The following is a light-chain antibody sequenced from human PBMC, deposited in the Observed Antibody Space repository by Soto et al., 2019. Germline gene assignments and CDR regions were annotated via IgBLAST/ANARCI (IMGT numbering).Light chain of an antibody. J-gene: IGKJ4*01. Sequence: DIQLTQSPPSLSSSVGDRVTITCRTRQSVNNYLHWYQQKPGKAPKLLIYASSNLESGVPSRFRGSGSGTDLALTISSLQPEDFATYYWQESYTLSRTFGGGTKV. CDR1: QSVNNY. CDR2: ASS. V-gene: IGKV1-39*01. CDR3: QESYTLSRT.